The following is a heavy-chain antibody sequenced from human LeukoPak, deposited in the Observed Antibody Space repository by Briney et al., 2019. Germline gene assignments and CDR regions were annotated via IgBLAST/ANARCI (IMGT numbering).Heavy chain of an antibody. CDR2: IYYSGNT. V-gene: IGHV4-39*07. D-gene: IGHD5-24*01. CDR1: GVSISSSNSY. CDR3: ARLDGYNWPFDY. Sequence: PSETLSLTCTVSGVSISSSNSYWGWIRQPPGKGLEWIGSIYYSGNTYYNASLKSQVSISVDTSKNQFSLKLSSVTAADTAVYYCARLDGYNWPFDYWGQGTLVTVSS. J-gene: IGHJ4*02.